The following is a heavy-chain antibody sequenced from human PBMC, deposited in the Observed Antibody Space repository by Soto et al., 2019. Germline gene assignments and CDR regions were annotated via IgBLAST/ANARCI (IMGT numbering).Heavy chain of an antibody. CDR2: ISAYNGNT. V-gene: IGHV1-18*01. D-gene: IGHD1-1*01. CDR3: ARDREPYNGEVGTVWFDP. CDR1: GYTFTSYG. J-gene: IGHJ5*02. Sequence: QVQLVQSGAEVKKPGASVKVSCKASGYTFTSYGISWVRQAPGQGLEWMGWISAYNGNTNYAQKLQGRVTMTTDTATSTAYMELRSLRSDDTAVYYCARDREPYNGEVGTVWFDPWGQGTLVTVSS.